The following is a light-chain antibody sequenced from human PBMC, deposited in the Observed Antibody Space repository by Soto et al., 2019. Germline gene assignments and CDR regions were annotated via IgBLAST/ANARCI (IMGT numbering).Light chain of an antibody. J-gene: IGLJ1*01. Sequence: QSVLTQPASVSGSPGQSITISCTGTSSDVGGYNYVSGYQQQPGKAPKFMIYDVSNRPSVVSNRFSGSKSGNTASLTISGLQAEDDADYYCCSYTTSNTRQIVFGTGTKLTVL. CDR2: DVS. V-gene: IGLV2-14*01. CDR1: SSDVGGYNY. CDR3: CSYTTSNTRQIV.